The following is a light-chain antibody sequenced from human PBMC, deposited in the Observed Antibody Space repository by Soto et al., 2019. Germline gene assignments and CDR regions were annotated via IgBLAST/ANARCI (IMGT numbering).Light chain of an antibody. J-gene: IGKJ2*01. CDR2: DAS. CDR1: QSISNW. V-gene: IGKV1-5*01. CDR3: QQYDTYSRT. Sequence: DIQMTQSPSTLSASVGDRVTITCRASQSISNWLAWYQQRPGKAPKLLIYDASSLQSGVPSRFSGGRSGTEFTLTISSLQADDVATYYCQQYDTYSRTFGQGTKLEI.